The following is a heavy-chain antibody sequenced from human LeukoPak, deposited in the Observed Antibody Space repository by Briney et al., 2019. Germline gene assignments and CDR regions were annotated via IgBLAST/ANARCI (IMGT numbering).Heavy chain of an antibody. V-gene: IGHV4-4*07. CDR2: IYTSGST. J-gene: IGHJ3*02. D-gene: IGHD3-10*01. Sequence: SETLSLTCTVSGGSISSYYWSWIRQPAGKGLEWIGRIYTSGSTNYNPSLKSRVTMSVDTSKNQFSLKLSSVTAADTAVYYCAREXXXXGELRRDAFDIWGQGTMVTVSS. CDR1: GGSISSYY. CDR3: AREXXXXGELRRDAFDI.